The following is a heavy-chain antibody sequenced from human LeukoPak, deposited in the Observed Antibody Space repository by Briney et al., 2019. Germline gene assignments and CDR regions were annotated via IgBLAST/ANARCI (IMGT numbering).Heavy chain of an antibody. CDR3: ARVAGDGYYYYYYMDV. V-gene: IGHV4-34*01. D-gene: IGHD7-27*01. Sequence: PSETLSLTCAVYGGSFSGYYWSWIRQPPGKGLEWIGEINHSGSTNYNPSLKSRVTISVDTSKNQFSLKLSSVTAADTAVYYCARVAGDGYYYYYYMDVWGKGTTVTVSS. CDR1: GGSFSGYY. CDR2: INHSGST. J-gene: IGHJ6*03.